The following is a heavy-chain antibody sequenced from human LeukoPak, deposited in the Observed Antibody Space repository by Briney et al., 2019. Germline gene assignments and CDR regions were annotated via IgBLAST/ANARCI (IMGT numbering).Heavy chain of an antibody. V-gene: IGHV3-48*03. D-gene: IGHD3-16*02. CDR1: GFTFSSYE. J-gene: IGHJ3*02. CDR3: AREVGGTNDYVWGSYRPGASDI. CDR2: ISSSGSTI. Sequence: GGSLRLSCAASGFTFSSYEMNWVRQAPGKGLEWVSYISSSGSTIYYADSVKGRFTISRDNAKNSLYLQMNSLRAEDTAVYYCAREVGGTNDYVWGSYRPGASDIWGQGTMVTVSS.